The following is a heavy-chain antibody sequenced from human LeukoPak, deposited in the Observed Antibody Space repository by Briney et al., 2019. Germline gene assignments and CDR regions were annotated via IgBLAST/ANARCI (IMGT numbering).Heavy chain of an antibody. CDR3: ARRVVVPAAPYYFDY. D-gene: IGHD2-2*01. CDR2: INSDGSST. V-gene: IGHV3-74*01. J-gene: IGHJ4*02. CDR1: GFIFSSYW. Sequence: EGSLRLSCAASGFIFSSYWMHWVRQAPGKGLVWVSRINSDGSSTSYADSVKGRFTISRDNAKNTLYLQMNSLRAEDTAVYYCARRVVVPAAPYYFDYWGQGTLVTVSS.